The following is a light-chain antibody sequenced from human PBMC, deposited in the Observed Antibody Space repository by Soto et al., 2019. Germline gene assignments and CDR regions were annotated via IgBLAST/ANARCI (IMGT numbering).Light chain of an antibody. CDR1: QNIRSW. J-gene: IGKJ2*01. CDR2: KAS. Sequence: DIQMTQSPSTLSASVGDRVTITCRASQNIRSWLAWYQQKPGKAPKLLIYKASSLESGVPSRFSGTGSGTEFTLTISSLQPDDVASYYCQQYYSHYTFGLGTKLEIK. CDR3: QQYYSHYT. V-gene: IGKV1-5*03.